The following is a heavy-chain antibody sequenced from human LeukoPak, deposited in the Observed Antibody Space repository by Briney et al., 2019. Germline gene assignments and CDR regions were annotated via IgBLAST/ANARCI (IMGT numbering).Heavy chain of an antibody. CDR3: ARDGRSYYYGSGSS. J-gene: IGHJ5*02. D-gene: IGHD3-10*01. CDR2: ISAYNGNT. Sequence: ASVKVSCKASGYTFTSYGISWVRQAPGQGLEWMGWISAYNGNTNYAQKLQGRVTMTTDTSTSTAHMELRSLRSDDTAVYYCARDGRSYYYGSGSSWGQGTLVTFSS. V-gene: IGHV1-18*01. CDR1: GYTFTSYG.